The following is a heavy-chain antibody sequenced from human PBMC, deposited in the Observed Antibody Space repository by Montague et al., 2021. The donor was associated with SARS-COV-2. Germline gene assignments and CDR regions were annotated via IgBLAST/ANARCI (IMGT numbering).Heavy chain of an antibody. J-gene: IGHJ6*02. D-gene: IGHD3-3*01. Sequence: SETLSLTCAVSGGFISSREWWSWVRQPPGKGLEWIGEIHESESGRTNXXXSVKSRVTISIDQSKNYFSLNLTSMTAADPAVYYCGGTWVYFSPVDVCGQGTTVIVSS. V-gene: IGHV4-4*02. CDR2: IHESESGRT. CDR1: GGFISSREW. CDR3: GGTWVYFSPVDV.